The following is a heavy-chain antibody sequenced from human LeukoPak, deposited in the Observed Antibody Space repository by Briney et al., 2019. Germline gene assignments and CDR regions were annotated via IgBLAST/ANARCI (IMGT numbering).Heavy chain of an antibody. CDR3: ARYDGTYYSFEY. Sequence: ASVKVSCKASGYTFTGYYMHWVRQAPGQGLEWMGWINPNSGGTNYAQKFQGRVTMTRDTSISTAYMELSRLRSDDTAVYYCARYDGTYYSFEYWGQGTLVTVSS. V-gene: IGHV1-2*02. CDR1: GYTFTGYY. J-gene: IGHJ4*02. CDR2: INPNSGGT. D-gene: IGHD1-26*01.